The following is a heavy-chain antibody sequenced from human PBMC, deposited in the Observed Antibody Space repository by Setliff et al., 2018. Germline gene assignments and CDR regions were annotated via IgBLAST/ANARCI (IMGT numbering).Heavy chain of an antibody. V-gene: IGHV1-69*05. J-gene: IGHJ6*03. CDR2: TIPMFGST. CDR1: GDTFRSYG. Sequence: GASVKVSCKASGDTFRSYGISWVRQAPGQGPEWMGGTIPMFGSTSYAQKFQGRFTIITDESTTTAYMELSSLGSDDTAVYYCVREGVDTRSSTDYRYYMDVWGKGTTVTVS. CDR3: VREGVDTRSSTDYRYYMDV. D-gene: IGHD5-18*01.